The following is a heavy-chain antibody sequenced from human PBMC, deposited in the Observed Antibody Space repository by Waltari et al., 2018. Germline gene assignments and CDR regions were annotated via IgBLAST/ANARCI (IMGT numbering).Heavy chain of an antibody. CDR2: ISYNGAT. Sequence: QLQLQASGPGLVKPSETLALTCRVPGGSITTNRHYWGWFRQPPGQGLEWIGTISYNGATYSSPSLRGRLTLSRDTTMNQLSLKLGSVTAADTAVYYCATYIGASVGTAAFDVWGQGTMVTVSS. CDR3: ATYIGASVGTAAFDV. CDR1: GGSITTNRHY. J-gene: IGHJ3*01. D-gene: IGHD5-12*01. V-gene: IGHV4-39*01.